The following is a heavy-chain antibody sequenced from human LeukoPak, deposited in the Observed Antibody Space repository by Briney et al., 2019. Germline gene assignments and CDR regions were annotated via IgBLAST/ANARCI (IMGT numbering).Heavy chain of an antibody. D-gene: IGHD3-22*01. CDR1: GFTFSDYY. V-gene: IGHV3-11*04. Sequence: GGSLRLSCVASGFTFSDYYMGWIRQALGKGLEWISYITNNGGAMFYADSLKGRLTIFRDNAKKSLYLQMNSLRPDDTALYYCARALADTRGYYLGFDYWGQGTLVTVSS. J-gene: IGHJ4*02. CDR2: ITNNGGAM. CDR3: ARALADTRGYYLGFDY.